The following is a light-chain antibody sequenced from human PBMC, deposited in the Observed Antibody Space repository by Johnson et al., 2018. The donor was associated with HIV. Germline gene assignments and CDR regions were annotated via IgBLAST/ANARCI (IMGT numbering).Light chain of an antibody. Sequence: QPVLTQPPSVSAAPGQKVTISCSGSSSNIGSNYVSWYQQLPGTAPKLLIYDNNTRPSGIPDRFSGSKSGTSATLGITGLQTWDEAVYYCRTWDSSLSAFYVFGTGTKVTVL. V-gene: IGLV1-51*01. CDR3: RTWDSSLSAFYV. J-gene: IGLJ1*01. CDR1: SSNIGSNY. CDR2: DNN.